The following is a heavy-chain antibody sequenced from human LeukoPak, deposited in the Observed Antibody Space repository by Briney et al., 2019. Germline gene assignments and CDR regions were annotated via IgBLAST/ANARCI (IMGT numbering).Heavy chain of an antibody. CDR1: GFTFNSYW. CDR3: ARGGYHHGLDI. J-gene: IGHJ3*02. CDR2: INSDGSDT. Sequence: GGSLRLSCAASGFTFNSYWFHWVRQAPGKGLVWVSRINSDGSDTIYADSVKGRFTISRDNAKSTVYLQMNSLKAEDTAVYYCARGGYHHGLDIWGQGTMVTVSS. D-gene: IGHD3-10*01. V-gene: IGHV3-74*01.